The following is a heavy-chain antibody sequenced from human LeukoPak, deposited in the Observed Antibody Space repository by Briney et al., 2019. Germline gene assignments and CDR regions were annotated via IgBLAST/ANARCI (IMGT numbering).Heavy chain of an antibody. J-gene: IGHJ4*02. Sequence: ASVKVSCKASGYTLTTYGISWVRQAPGQGLEWMGWISAHNGNTNYAQKLQGRVTMTTDTSTSTAYMELRSLRSDDTAVYYCARVVMSAWTAFDYWGQGTLVTVPS. V-gene: IGHV1-18*01. CDR2: ISAHNGNT. CDR3: ARVVMSAWTAFDY. D-gene: IGHD3/OR15-3a*01. CDR1: GYTLTTYG.